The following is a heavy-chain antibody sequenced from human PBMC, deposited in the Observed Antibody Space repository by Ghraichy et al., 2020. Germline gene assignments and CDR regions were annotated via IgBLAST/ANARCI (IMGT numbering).Heavy chain of an antibody. CDR3: ARVAYYYYYGMDV. J-gene: IGHJ6*02. Sequence: SQTLSLTCTVSGGSISSYYWSWIRQPPGKGLEWIGYIYYSGSTNYNPSLKSRVTISVDTSKNQFSLKLSSVTAADTAVYYCARVAYYYYYGMDVWGQGTTVTVSS. V-gene: IGHV4-59*01. CDR2: IYYSGST. CDR1: GGSISSYY.